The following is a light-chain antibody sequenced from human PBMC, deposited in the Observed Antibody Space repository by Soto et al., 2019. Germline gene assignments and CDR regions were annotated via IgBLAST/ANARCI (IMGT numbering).Light chain of an antibody. V-gene: IGLV2-14*01. Sequence: QSALTQAASVSGSPGQSITISCTGTSSDDALYRYVSWFQQHPGKAPKLLIYDVNKRPSGSPTRFSGSRSGKTASLTISGLQAEDEADYYCNGYTGANTDVFGTGTKVTVL. CDR3: NGYTGANTDV. CDR1: SSDDALYRY. CDR2: DVN. J-gene: IGLJ1*01.